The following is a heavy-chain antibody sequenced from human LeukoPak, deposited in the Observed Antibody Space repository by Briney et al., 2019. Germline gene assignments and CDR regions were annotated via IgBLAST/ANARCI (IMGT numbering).Heavy chain of an antibody. Sequence: PSETLSLTCAVYGGSFSGYYRSWIRQPPGKGLEWIGEINHSGSTNYNPSLKSRVTISVDTSKNQFSLKLSSVTAADTAVYYCASGVVVAATYFDYWGQGTLVTVSS. V-gene: IGHV4-34*01. CDR3: ASGVVVAATYFDY. D-gene: IGHD2-15*01. CDR1: GGSFSGYY. CDR2: INHSGST. J-gene: IGHJ4*02.